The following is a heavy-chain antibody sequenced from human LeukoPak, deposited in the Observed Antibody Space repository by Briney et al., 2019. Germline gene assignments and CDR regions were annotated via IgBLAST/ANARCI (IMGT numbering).Heavy chain of an antibody. CDR2: ISSNSGYI. V-gene: IGHV3-21*01. J-gene: IGHJ6*04. Sequence: GGSLRLSCAASGFTFSSYSLNWVRQAPGKGLEWVSSISSNSGYIYYADSVKGRFTISRDNAKNSLYLQMNSLRAEDTAVYYCARDASRDIVVVPAWDVWGKGTTVTVSS. CDR1: GFTFSSYS. D-gene: IGHD2-2*01. CDR3: ARDASRDIVVVPAWDV.